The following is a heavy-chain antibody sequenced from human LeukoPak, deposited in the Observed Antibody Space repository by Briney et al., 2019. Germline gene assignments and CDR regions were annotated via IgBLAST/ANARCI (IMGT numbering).Heavy chain of an antibody. D-gene: IGHD3-22*01. V-gene: IGHV3-23*01. CDR1: GITLSNYG. CDR3: AKRGVVIRVILVGFHKEAYYFDS. J-gene: IGHJ4*02. CDR2: ISGSGGST. Sequence: PGGSLRLSCRVSGITLSNYGMSWVRQAPGKGLEWVAGISGSGGSTKYADSVKGRFTISRDNPKNTLYLQTTSLRAEDTAVYFCAKRGVVIRVILVGFHKEAYYFDSWGQGALVTVSS.